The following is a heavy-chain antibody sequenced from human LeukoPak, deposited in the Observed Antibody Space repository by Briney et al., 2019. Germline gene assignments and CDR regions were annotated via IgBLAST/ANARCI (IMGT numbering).Heavy chain of an antibody. V-gene: IGHV1-69*05. Sequence: SVKVSCKASGGTFSSYAISWVRQAPRQGLEWMGRIIPIFGTANYAQKFQVRVTITTDESTSTAYMELSSLRSEDTAVYYCARGPMTGYYKLLDYWGQGTLVTVSS. D-gene: IGHD3-9*01. CDR2: IIPIFGTA. J-gene: IGHJ4*02. CDR3: ARGPMTGYYKLLDY. CDR1: GGTFSSYA.